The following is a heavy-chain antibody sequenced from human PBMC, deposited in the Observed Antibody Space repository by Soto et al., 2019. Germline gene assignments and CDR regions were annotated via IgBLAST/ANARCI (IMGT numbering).Heavy chain of an antibody. CDR2: IWYDGSNK. V-gene: IGHV3-33*01. J-gene: IGHJ6*02. CDR3: ARDQGTYSNYYYYYGMDV. Sequence: GGSLRLSCAASGFTFSSYGMHWVRQAPGKGLEWVAVIWYDGSNKYYADSVKGRFTISRDNSKNTLYLQMNSLRAEDTAVYYCARDQGTYSNYYYYYGMDVWGQGTTVTVSS. D-gene: IGHD4-4*01. CDR1: GFTFSSYG.